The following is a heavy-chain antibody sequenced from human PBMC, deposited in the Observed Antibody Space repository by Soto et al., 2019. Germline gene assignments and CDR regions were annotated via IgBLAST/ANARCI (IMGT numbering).Heavy chain of an antibody. D-gene: IGHD5-18*01. CDR3: AKPLGLLRRAMAQGSDY. J-gene: IGHJ4*02. CDR2: VSYDEITK. CDR1: GFTFSSYG. V-gene: IGHV3-30*18. Sequence: SLRLSCAASGFTFSSYGMNWVRQAPGKGLEWVAVVSYDEITKYYADSVKGRFTISRDTSKNTVYRQMNSLRPEDTAMYYCAKPLGLLRRAMAQGSDYWGQGTLVTVSS.